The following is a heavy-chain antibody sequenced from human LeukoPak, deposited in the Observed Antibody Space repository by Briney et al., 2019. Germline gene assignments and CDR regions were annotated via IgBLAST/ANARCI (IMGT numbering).Heavy chain of an antibody. Sequence: PAGGSLRLSCAASGFTFSSYWMNWARQAPGKGLEWVASINHNGNVNYYVDSVKGRFTISRDNARNTLSLHMISLRAEDTAVYFCVRDGDAYNFDFWGQGVLVTVSS. CDR3: VRDGDAYNFDF. D-gene: IGHD5-24*01. J-gene: IGHJ4*02. V-gene: IGHV3-7*01. CDR2: INHNGNVN. CDR1: GFTFSSYW.